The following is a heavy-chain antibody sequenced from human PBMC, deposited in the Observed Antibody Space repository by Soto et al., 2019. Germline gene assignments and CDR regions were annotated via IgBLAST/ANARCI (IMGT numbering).Heavy chain of an antibody. CDR1: GYSFTSYW. CDR2: IDPSDSYT. V-gene: IGHV5-10-1*01. Sequence: GESLKISCKGSGYSFTSYWISWVRQMPGKGLEWMGRIDPSDSYTNYSPSFQGHVTISADKSTSTAYLQWSSLKASDTAMYYCASLQAARRYYGMDVWGQGTTVTVSS. J-gene: IGHJ6*02. D-gene: IGHD6-6*01. CDR3: ASLQAARRYYGMDV.